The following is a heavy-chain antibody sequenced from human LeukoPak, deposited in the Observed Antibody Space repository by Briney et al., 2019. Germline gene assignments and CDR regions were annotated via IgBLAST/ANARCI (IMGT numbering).Heavy chain of an antibody. V-gene: IGHV3-21*01. CDR2: ISSSSSYI. J-gene: IGHJ4*02. D-gene: IGHD2-15*01. Sequence: GGSLRLSCAASGFTFSSYSMNWVRQAPGKGLECVSSISSSSSYIYYADSVKGRFTISRDNAKNSLYLQMNSLRAEDTAVYYCARGTYCSGGSCYSFDYWGQGTLVTVSS. CDR3: ARGTYCSGGSCYSFDY. CDR1: GFTFSSYS.